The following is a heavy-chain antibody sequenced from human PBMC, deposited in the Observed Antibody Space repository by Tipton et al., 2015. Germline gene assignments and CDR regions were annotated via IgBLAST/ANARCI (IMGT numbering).Heavy chain of an antibody. CDR3: ARERENSYGSFDH. Sequence: TLSLTCTVSGGSVNSANYYWSWIRQPPGKGLEWIGYISYSGSTHYNPSFKRRVTISGDTSKNQFSLELNSVTAADTAVYYCARERENSYGSFDHWGQGSLVTVSS. V-gene: IGHV4-61*01. J-gene: IGHJ4*02. CDR1: GGSVNSANYY. CDR2: ISYSGST. D-gene: IGHD3-16*01.